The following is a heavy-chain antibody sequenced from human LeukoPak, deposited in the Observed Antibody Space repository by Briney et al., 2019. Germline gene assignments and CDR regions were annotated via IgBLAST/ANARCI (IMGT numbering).Heavy chain of an antibody. J-gene: IGHJ4*02. CDR1: GYTFTSYG. CDR2: ISAYNGNT. D-gene: IGHD1-1*01. V-gene: IGHV1-18*01. CDR3: ASSENWNAYFDY. Sequence: ASVKVSCKASGYTFTSYGISWVRQAPGQGLEWMGWISAYNGNTNYAQKLQGRVTVTTDTSTSTAYMGLRSLRSDDTAVYYCASSENWNAYFDYWGQGTLVTVSS.